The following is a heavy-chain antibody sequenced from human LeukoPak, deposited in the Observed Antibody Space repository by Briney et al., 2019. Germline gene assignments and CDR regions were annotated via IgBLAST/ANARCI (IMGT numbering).Heavy chain of an antibody. Sequence: KPSETLSLTCTVSDGSISSHYWSWIRQPPGKGLEWIGNINYSGSTKYNPSLKSRVVMSVDTSKNQFSLKRSSVTAADTAVYYCAKDIYGSGSYYGNGLDVWGRGTTVTVSS. V-gene: IGHV4-59*11. CDR1: DGSISSHY. J-gene: IGHJ6*02. D-gene: IGHD3-10*01. CDR2: INYSGST. CDR3: AKDIYGSGSYYGNGLDV.